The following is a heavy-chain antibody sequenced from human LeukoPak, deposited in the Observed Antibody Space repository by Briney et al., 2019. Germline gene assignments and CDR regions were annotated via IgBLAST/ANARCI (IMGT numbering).Heavy chain of an antibody. CDR1: GFTFSTQG. CDR2: IQNDGKDK. V-gene: IGHV3-30*02. CDR3: AREGRMVRAFMDV. J-gene: IGHJ6*02. D-gene: IGHD3-10*01. Sequence: GGSLRLSCATSGFTFSTQGMHWVRQAPGKGLEWVTFIQNDGKDKRYVDSVKGRFTISRDNAKNSLYLQMNSLRAEDTAVYYCAREGRMVRAFMDVWGQGTTVTVSS.